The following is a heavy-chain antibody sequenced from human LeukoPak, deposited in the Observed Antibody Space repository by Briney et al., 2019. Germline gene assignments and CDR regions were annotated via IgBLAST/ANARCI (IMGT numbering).Heavy chain of an antibody. D-gene: IGHD6-13*01. CDR2: ISSSGSTI. CDR3: ARVQSGSGSAAGANWFDP. CDR1: GFTFSDYY. V-gene: IGHV3-11*01. Sequence: GGSLRLSCAASGFTFSDYYMSWIRQAPGKGLEWVSYISSSGSTIYYAGSVKGRFTTSRDNAKNSLYLQMNSLRAEDTAVYYCARVQSGSGSAAGANWFDPWGQGTLVTVSS. J-gene: IGHJ5*02.